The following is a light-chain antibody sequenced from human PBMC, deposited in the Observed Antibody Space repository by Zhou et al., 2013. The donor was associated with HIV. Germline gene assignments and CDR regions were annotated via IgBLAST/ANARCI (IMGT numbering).Light chain of an antibody. V-gene: IGKV3-11*01. CDR2: DAS. Sequence: VLTQSPGTLHLSPGERAALSCRASQSVGNELAWYQQRPGLPPRLVIYDASNRASGIPARFSGSGSGTDFTLTISSLEPEDSAVYYCQQRDNWPITFGQGTRLDIK. J-gene: IGKJ5*01. CDR1: QSVGNE. CDR3: QQRDNWPIT.